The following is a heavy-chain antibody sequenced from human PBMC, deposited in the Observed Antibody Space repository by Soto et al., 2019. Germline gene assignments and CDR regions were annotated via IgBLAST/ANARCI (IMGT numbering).Heavy chain of an antibody. CDR1: VFSFSSYG. J-gene: IGHJ5*02. CDR2: ISGFGDST. CDR3: AKDAVVVVPAVIRNWFDP. D-gene: IGHD2-2*01. Sequence: LRLSCAASVFSFSSYGMSWVRQAPGKGLEWVSGISGFGDSTYYADSVKGRFTISRDNSENTLYLQMNSLRAEDTAVYFCAKDAVVVVPAVIRNWFDPWGQGTQVTVSS. V-gene: IGHV3-23*01.